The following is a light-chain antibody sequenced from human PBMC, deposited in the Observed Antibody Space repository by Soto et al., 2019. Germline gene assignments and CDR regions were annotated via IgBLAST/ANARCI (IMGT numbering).Light chain of an antibody. Sequence: DIQMTQSPSTLSASVGDRVTITCRASQTLSSWLAWYQQKPGKAPKLLIYDVSNLESGVPSRFSGSGSGTEFTLPIRSLQADDFANYYWPQYNSYSLTFGGGTKVEIK. CDR1: QTLSSW. V-gene: IGKV1-5*01. CDR3: PQYNSYSLT. CDR2: DVS. J-gene: IGKJ4*01.